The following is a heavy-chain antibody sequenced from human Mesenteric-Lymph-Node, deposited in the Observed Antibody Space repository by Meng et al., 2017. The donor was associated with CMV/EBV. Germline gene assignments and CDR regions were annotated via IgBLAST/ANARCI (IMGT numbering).Heavy chain of an antibody. V-gene: IGHV3-30*18. Sequence: SGFIFSSYCMHWVRQAPGKLLASVAVISYDGSNKYYADSVNGRFTISRDNSKNTLYLQMNSLRAEDTAVYYCAKDIVEMATTPTLDYWGQRPLVTVSS. CDR3: AKDIVEMATTPTLDY. J-gene: IGHJ4*02. D-gene: IGHD5-24*01. CDR2: ISYDGSNK. CDR1: GFIFSSYC.